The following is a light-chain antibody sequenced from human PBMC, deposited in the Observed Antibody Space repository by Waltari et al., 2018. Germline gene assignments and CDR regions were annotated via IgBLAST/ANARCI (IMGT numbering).Light chain of an antibody. V-gene: IGLV1-44*01. CDR2: TNN. CDR1: TPNLGGNT. J-gene: IGLJ2*01. Sequence: QSVLTQPPSASMTPGHRVTISCSGSTPNLGGNTVNWYQQLPGTAPKPLIHTNNRRPSGVPDRFSGSKSGTSASLAISGLQSEDEADYYCASWDDSLNGVVFGGGTKLTVL. CDR3: ASWDDSLNGVV.